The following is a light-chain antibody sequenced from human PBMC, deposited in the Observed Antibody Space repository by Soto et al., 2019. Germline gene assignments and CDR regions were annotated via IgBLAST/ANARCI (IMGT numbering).Light chain of an antibody. CDR2: WAS. Sequence: DIVMTQSPDSLAVSLGERATINCKSSQSVLYSSNNKNYLAWYQHKPGQPPRLLIYWASTRESGVPDRFSGSGSGTDFTLTISSLQTEDVSVYYCQQYYTTPRTFGKGTKVDIK. CDR3: QQYYTTPRT. CDR1: QSVLYSSNNKNY. J-gene: IGKJ1*01. V-gene: IGKV4-1*01.